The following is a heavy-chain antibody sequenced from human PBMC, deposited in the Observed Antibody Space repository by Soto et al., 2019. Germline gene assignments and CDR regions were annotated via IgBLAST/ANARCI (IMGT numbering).Heavy chain of an antibody. V-gene: IGHV1-24*01. CDR1: GYTLTELS. CDR2: FDPEDGET. CDR3: ATWAYYDIVTGPGPYYYYRMAV. J-gene: IGHJ6*02. Sequence: GASVKVSCQVSGYTLTELSMHWVRQAPGKGLEWMGGFDPEDGETIYAQKFQGRVTMTEDTSTDTAYMELSSLRSEDTAVYYCATWAYYDIVTGPGPYYYYRMAVWGQGTTVTVSS. D-gene: IGHD3-9*01.